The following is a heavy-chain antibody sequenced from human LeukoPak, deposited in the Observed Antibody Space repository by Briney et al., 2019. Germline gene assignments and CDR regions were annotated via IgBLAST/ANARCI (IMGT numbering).Heavy chain of an antibody. CDR1: GYTFISYD. CDR3: ERGGYMNDAFDI. CDR2: MNHNSGNT. V-gene: IGHV1-8*01. J-gene: IGHJ3*02. Sequence: ASVKVSCKASGYTFISYDINGLGQATGQGLQWMGWMNHNSGNTGYAQKFLGRGKMTMNTAKSTAYMELRRRRSKDTDAAFCERGGYMNDAFDIWGQGTMVTVSS. D-gene: IGHD5-18*01.